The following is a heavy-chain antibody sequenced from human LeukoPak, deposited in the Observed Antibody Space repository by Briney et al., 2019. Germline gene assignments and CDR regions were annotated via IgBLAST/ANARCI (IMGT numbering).Heavy chain of an antibody. CDR2: IYHSGST. J-gene: IGHJ6*02. D-gene: IGHD4-17*01. CDR3: ASRQTVTRYGMDV. V-gene: IGHV4-4*02. Sequence: PSETLSLTCAVSGGSISSSNWWSWVRQPPVKGLEWIGEIYHSGSTNYNPSLKSRVTISVDKSKNQFSLKLSSVTAADTAVYYCASRQTVTRYGMDVWGQGTTVTVSS. CDR1: GGSISSSNW.